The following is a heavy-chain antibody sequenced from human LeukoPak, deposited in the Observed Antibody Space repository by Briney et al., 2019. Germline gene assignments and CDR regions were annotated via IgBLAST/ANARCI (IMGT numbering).Heavy chain of an antibody. V-gene: IGHV4-39*07. J-gene: IGHJ4*02. CDR2: IYHSGST. D-gene: IGHD1-1*01. CDR1: GGSISSGGYS. CDR3: ARVKITTGDYFDY. Sequence: SETLSLTCAVSGGSISSGGYSWSWIRQPPGEGLEWIGSIYHSGSTYYNPSLKSRVTISVDTSKNQFSLKLSSVTAADTAVYYCARVKITTGDYFDYWGQGTLVTVSS.